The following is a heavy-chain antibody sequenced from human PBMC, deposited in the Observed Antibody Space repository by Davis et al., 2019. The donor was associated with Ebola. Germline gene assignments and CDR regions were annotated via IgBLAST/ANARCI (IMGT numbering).Heavy chain of an antibody. V-gene: IGHV3-30-3*01. J-gene: IGHJ6*02. CDR3: ATSKGSYYYYGMDV. Sequence: SCAASGFTFSSYAMHWVRQAPGKGLEWVAVISYDGSNKYYADSVKGRFTISRDNSKNTLYLQMNSLRAEDTAVYYCATSKGSYYYYGMDVWGQGTTVTVSS. CDR2: ISYDGSNK. CDR1: GFTFSSYA.